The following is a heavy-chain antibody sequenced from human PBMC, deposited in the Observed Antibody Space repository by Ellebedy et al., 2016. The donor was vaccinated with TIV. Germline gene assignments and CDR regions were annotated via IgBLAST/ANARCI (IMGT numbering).Heavy chain of an antibody. CDR2: IWYDGSTQ. CDR3: ARDRAGIEVAAYFDY. D-gene: IGHD6-19*01. J-gene: IGHJ4*02. Sequence: PGGSLRLSCAASGFTFSSYAMSWVRQAPGKGLEWVAVIWYDGSTQYSADSVKGRFTISRDNSKNTLFLQMNGLRAEDTAVYYCARDRAGIEVAAYFDYWGQGTLVTVSS. V-gene: IGHV3-33*08. CDR1: GFTFSSYA.